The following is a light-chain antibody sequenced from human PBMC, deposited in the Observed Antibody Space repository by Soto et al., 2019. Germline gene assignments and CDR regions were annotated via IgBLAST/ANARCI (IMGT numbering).Light chain of an antibody. J-gene: IGKJ4*01. Sequence: VLTQSPATLSLSPGERATLSCSASQSVSNYLAWFQQKPGQAPRLLIYDTSSRATGIPARFSGSGSGTDFTLTISSLEPEEFAVYYCQQRNKWPLTFCGGTKVEIK. CDR1: QSVSNY. CDR3: QQRNKWPLT. V-gene: IGKV3-11*01. CDR2: DTS.